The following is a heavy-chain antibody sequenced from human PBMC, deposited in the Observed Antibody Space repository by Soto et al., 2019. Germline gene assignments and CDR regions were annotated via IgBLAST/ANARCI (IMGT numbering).Heavy chain of an antibody. J-gene: IGHJ4*02. V-gene: IGHV3-23*01. CDR3: AKGIVYYYDSSGYFAY. Sequence: ESGGGVVQPGRSLRLSCAASGFTFSPYTMHWVRQAPGKGLEWVSAISGSGGRTYYADSVKGRFTISRDKSKNTLYLQMNSLRAEDTAVYYCAKGIVYYYDSSGYFAYWGQGTLVTVSS. D-gene: IGHD3-22*01. CDR2: ISGSGGRT. CDR1: GFTFSPYT.